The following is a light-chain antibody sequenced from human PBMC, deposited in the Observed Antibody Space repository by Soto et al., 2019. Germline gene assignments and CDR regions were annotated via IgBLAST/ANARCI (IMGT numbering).Light chain of an antibody. V-gene: IGKV1-5*03. J-gene: IGKJ1*01. CDR3: QQYSSLWT. Sequence: DIQLSQSPSTLSASVGDRVTISGRASQTVRTYLAWYQQKPGKAPKLLIFQASTLESGVPSRFSGSGSGTEFTLTISSLQPDDVATYYCQQYSSLWTFCQGTKVDMK. CDR2: QAS. CDR1: QTVRTY.